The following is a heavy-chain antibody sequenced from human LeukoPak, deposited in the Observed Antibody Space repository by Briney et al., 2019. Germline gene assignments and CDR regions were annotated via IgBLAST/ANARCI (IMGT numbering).Heavy chain of an antibody. CDR2: IYSGGST. CDR1: GFTVSSNY. Sequence: PGGSLRLSCAASGFTVSSNYMSWVRQAPGKGLEWVSVIYSGGSTYYADSVKGRFTISRDNSKNTLYLQMNSLRAEDTAVYYCARDDTATGFDYWGQGTLVTVSS. V-gene: IGHV3-66*01. CDR3: ARDDTATGFDY. D-gene: IGHD5-18*01. J-gene: IGHJ4*02.